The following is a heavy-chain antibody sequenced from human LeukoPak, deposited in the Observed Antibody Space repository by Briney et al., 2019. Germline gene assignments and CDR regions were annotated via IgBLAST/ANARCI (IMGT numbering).Heavy chain of an antibody. D-gene: IGHD2-2*01. CDR1: GGSFSSRGYY. CDR3: ARVMGLVPTAIVYNWFDA. Sequence: SETLSLTCTVSGGSFSSRGYYWSWIRQYPGKGLEWIGYIYFSGSTYYNPSLKSRLTISVDTSKNQFSLKLSSVTAADTAVYYCARVMGLVPTAIVYNWFDAWGQGTLVTVSS. CDR2: IYFSGST. J-gene: IGHJ5*02. V-gene: IGHV4-31*03.